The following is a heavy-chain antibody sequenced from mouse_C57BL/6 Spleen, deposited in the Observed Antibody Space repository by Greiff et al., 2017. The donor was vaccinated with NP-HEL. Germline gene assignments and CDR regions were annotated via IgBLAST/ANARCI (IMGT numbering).Heavy chain of an antibody. J-gene: IGHJ3*01. D-gene: IGHD1-1*01. CDR2: ISNLAYSI. CDR1: GFTFSDYG. CDR3: ARGYYGSSPWFAY. Sequence: EVKLVESGGGLVQPGGSLKLSCAASGFTFSDYGMAWVRQAPRKGLEWVAFISNLAYSIYYADTVTGRFTISRENAKNTLYLEMSSLRSEDTAMYYCARGYYGSSPWFAYWGQGTLVTVSA. V-gene: IGHV5-15*01.